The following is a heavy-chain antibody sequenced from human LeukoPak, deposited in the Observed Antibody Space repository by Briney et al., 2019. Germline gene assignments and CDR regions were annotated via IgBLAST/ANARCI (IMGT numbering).Heavy chain of an antibody. D-gene: IGHD2-21*01. CDR2: TSDSGNT. CDR1: GGSIRNYY. J-gene: IGHJ4*02. V-gene: IGHV4-59*01. CDR3: ARWHSHGRYFDY. Sequence: SETLSLTCTVSGGSIRNYYWNWIRQPPGKRLEWIGYTSDSGNTDYKPSLKSRVTISVDTSKNQFSLKLTSATAADTAVYHCARWHSHGRYFDYWGQGALVTVSS.